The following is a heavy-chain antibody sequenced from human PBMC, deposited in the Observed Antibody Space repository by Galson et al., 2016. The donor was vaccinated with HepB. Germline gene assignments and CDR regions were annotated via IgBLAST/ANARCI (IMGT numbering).Heavy chain of an antibody. CDR3: TSAAYSDYIYYSGMDV. D-gene: IGHD3-16*01. CDR2: IRSKANSYAT. CDR1: GFMFSGSA. J-gene: IGHJ6*02. V-gene: IGHV3-73*01. Sequence: SLRLSCAASGFMFSGSAMHWVRQASGKGLEWVGRIRSKANSYATVYAASVKGRFTISRDDSKNTAYLQMNSLKTEDTAVYYCTSAAYSDYIYYSGMDVWGQGTRSPSP.